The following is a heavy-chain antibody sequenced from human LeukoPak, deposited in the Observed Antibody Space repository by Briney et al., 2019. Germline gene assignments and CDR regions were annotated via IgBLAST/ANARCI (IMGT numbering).Heavy chain of an antibody. CDR2: ISFSGSTI. V-gene: IGHV3-48*01. CDR1: GFTFSSYS. Sequence: PGGSLRLSCAASGFTFSSYSMNWVRQAPGKGLEWIAYISFSGSTIYYADSVRGRFTISRDNAQNSLYLQMNSLRAEDTAVYHCARGGYENSGYYSRAGARADYWGQGTLVTVSS. J-gene: IGHJ4*02. CDR3: ARGGYENSGYYSRAGARADY. D-gene: IGHD3-22*01.